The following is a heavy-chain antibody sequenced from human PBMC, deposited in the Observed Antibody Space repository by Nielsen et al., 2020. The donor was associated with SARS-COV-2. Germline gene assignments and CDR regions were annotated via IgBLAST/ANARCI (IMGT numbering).Heavy chain of an antibody. CDR2: IIPIFGTA. Sequence: SVKVSCKASGGTFSSYAISWVRQAPGQGLEWMGGIIPIFGTANYAQKFQGRVTITADKSTSTAYMELSSLRSEDTAVYYCARDRYCSGGSCYTSDYWGQGTLVTVSS. J-gene: IGHJ4*02. D-gene: IGHD2-15*01. V-gene: IGHV1-69*06. CDR1: GGTFSSYA. CDR3: ARDRYCSGGSCYTSDY.